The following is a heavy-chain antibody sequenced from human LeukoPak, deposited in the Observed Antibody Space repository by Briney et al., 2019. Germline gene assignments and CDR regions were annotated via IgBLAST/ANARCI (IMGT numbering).Heavy chain of an antibody. V-gene: IGHV4-59*08. J-gene: IGHJ5*02. Sequence: SETLSLTCTVSGGSISSYYWSWIRQPPGKGLEWIGYIYYSGSTNYNPSLKSRVTISVDTSKNQFSLKLSSVTAADTAVYYCARRGYSYGMRGNWFDPWGQGTLVTVSS. CDR2: IYYSGST. D-gene: IGHD5-18*01. CDR3: ARRGYSYGMRGNWFDP. CDR1: GGSISSYY.